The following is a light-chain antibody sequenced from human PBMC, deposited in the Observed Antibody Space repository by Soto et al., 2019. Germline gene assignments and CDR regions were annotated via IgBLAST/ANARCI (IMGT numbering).Light chain of an antibody. CDR3: QQYGSSPWT. J-gene: IGKJ1*01. CDR2: GAS. Sequence: EVVLTQSPGTLSLSPGERATLSFMASQSISSGYLAWYQQKPGQAPRLLIYGASSRATGIPDRFSGSGSGTDFTLTISRLEPEDIAVFYCQQYGSSPWTFGQGTKVDTK. CDR1: QSISSGY. V-gene: IGKV3-20*01.